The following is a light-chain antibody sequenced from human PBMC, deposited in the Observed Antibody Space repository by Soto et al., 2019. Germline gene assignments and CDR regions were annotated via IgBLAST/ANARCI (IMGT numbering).Light chain of an antibody. J-gene: IGLJ2*01. CDR3: SSYAGSNNVI. Sequence: QSVLTQPPSASGSPGQSVTISCTGTSSDVGGYNYVSWYQQHPGKAPKLMIYEVSKRPSGVPDRFSGSKSGNTASLTVSGLQDEDEDDYYCSSYAGSNNVIFGGGTKVTVL. CDR1: SSDVGGYNY. CDR2: EVS. V-gene: IGLV2-8*01.